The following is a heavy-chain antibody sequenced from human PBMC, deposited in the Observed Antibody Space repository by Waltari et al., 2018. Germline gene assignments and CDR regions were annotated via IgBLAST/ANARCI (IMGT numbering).Heavy chain of an antibody. CDR3: AREGELRYFDWLSAFDY. D-gene: IGHD3-9*01. V-gene: IGHV3-48*01. J-gene: IGHJ4*02. CDR1: GFTFSSYS. CDR2: ISSSSSTI. Sequence: EVQLVESGGGLVQPGGSLRLSCAASGFTFSSYSMNWVRQAPGKGLEWVSYISSSSSTIYYADSVKGRFTISRDNAKNSLYLQMNSRRAEDTAVYYCAREGELRYFDWLSAFDYWGQGTLVTGSS.